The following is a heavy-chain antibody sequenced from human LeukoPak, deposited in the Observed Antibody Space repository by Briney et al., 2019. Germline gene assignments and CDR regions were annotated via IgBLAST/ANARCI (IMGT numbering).Heavy chain of an antibody. CDR3: ARALGPERGYDSQ. V-gene: IGHV1-2*02. CDR1: GYTFTGYY. D-gene: IGHD5-12*01. J-gene: IGHJ4*02. CDR2: INPNSGGT. Sequence: ASVKVSCKASGYTFTGYYMHWVRQAPGQGLEWMGWINPNSGGTNYAQKFQGRVTMTRDTSISTAYMELSRLRSDDTAVYYCARALGPERGYDSQWGQGTLVTVSS.